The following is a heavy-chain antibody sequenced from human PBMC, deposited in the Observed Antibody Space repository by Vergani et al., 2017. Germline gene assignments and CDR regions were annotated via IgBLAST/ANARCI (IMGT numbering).Heavy chain of an antibody. Sequence: VQLVESGGGVVQPGRSLRLSCTPSSFTLGDYGMHWVRQAPGKGLEWVSGISWNSGSIGYADSVKGRFTISRDNAKNSLYLQMNSLRAEDTALYYCAKVHYGFGSGYPNLSPFDLWGRGTLVTVSS. J-gene: IGHJ2*01. CDR3: AKVHYGFGSGYPNLSPFDL. CDR2: ISWNSGSI. CDR1: SFTLGDYG. D-gene: IGHD3-3*01. V-gene: IGHV3-9*01.